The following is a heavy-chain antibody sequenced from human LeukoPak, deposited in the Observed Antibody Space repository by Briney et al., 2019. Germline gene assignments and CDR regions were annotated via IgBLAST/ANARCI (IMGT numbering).Heavy chain of an antibody. V-gene: IGHV4-34*01. D-gene: IGHD4-11*01. J-gene: IGHJ4*02. CDR3: VRGLYSRDAGY. CDR1: GGSLSGYY. Sequence: AETLSLTCDVYGGSLSGYYWSWIRQPPGKRLEWIGEINHGGHTNYNPSLKSRVAMSVDTSKNQFSLNLGSVTAADTAVYYCVRGLYSRDAGYWGQGTLVTVSS. CDR2: INHGGHT.